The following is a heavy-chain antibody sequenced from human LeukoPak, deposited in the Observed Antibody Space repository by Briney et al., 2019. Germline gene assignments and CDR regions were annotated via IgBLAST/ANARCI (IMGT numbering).Heavy chain of an antibody. J-gene: IGHJ6*02. Sequence: ASVKVSCKASGYTFTSYDINWVRQATGQGLEWMGWMNPNSGNTGYAQMFQGRVTMTRNTSISTAYMELSSLRSEDTAVYYCARWGSSWYNYYYYGMDVWGQGTTVTVSS. V-gene: IGHV1-8*01. D-gene: IGHD6-13*01. CDR1: GYTFTSYD. CDR2: MNPNSGNT. CDR3: ARWGSSWYNYYYYGMDV.